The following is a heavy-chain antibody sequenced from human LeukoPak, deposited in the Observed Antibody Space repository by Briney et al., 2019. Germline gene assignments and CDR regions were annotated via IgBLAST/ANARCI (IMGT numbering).Heavy chain of an antibody. CDR2: ISSSGSTI. Sequence: GGSLRLSCAASGFTFSDYYMGWIRQAPGKGLEWVSYISSSGSTIYYADSVKGRFTISRDNAKNSLYLQTNSLRAEDTAVYCCARGGSDTAMVFDYWGQGTLVTVSS. D-gene: IGHD5-18*01. CDR1: GFTFSDYY. J-gene: IGHJ4*02. V-gene: IGHV3-11*04. CDR3: ARGGSDTAMVFDY.